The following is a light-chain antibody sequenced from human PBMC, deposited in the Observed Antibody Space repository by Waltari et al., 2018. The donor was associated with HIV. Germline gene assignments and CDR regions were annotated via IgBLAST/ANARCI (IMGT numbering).Light chain of an antibody. J-gene: IGLJ2*01. Sequence: QSALAQPASVSGSLGQSISISCVGTTSHLSTYNSVSWFQHRPGEPPKLVLFAATPRPSGIPFRFSGSRSGNTASLTISGLRTDDEAVYFCSAYLSGDTLVFGGGTRVTVL. V-gene: IGLV2-14*01. CDR2: AAT. CDR3: SAYLSGDTLV. CDR1: TSHLSTYNS.